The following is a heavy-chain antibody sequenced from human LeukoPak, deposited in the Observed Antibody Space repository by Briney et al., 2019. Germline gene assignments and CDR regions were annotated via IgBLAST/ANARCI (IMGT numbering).Heavy chain of an antibody. J-gene: IGHJ4*02. D-gene: IGHD3-22*01. CDR1: GFTFSSYA. CDR3: ARGTYYYDSSGYPFDY. Sequence: NPGGSLRLSCAASGFTFSSYAMSWVRQAPGKGLEWVANIKQDGSEKYYVDSVKGRFTISRDNAKNSLYLQMNSLRAEDTAVYYCARGTYYYDSSGYPFDYWGQGTLVTVSS. V-gene: IGHV3-7*01. CDR2: IKQDGSEK.